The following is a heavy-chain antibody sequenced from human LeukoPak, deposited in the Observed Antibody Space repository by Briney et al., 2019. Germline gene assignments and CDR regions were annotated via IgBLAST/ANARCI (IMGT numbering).Heavy chain of an antibody. V-gene: IGHV4-59*08. J-gene: IGHJ6*02. CDR1: GGSISNYY. CDR3: ARLAPITMVRGTNYYYHSMDV. Sequence: PSETLSLTCTVSGGSISNYYWSWIRQPPGKGLEWIGYIYYSGTTNYNPSLTSRLTISVDTSKNQFSLKLSSVTAADTALYYCARLAPITMVRGTNYYYHSMDVWGQGTTVTVSS. D-gene: IGHD3-10*01. CDR2: IYYSGTT.